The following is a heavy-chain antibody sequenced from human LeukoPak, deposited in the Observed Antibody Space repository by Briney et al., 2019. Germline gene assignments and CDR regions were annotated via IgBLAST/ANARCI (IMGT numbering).Heavy chain of an antibody. J-gene: IGHJ4*02. V-gene: IGHV4-34*01. CDR2: INHSGST. D-gene: IGHD6-19*01. Sequence: KPSETLSLTCAVYGGSFSGYYWSWIRQPPGKELEWIGEINHSGSTNYNPSLKSRVTISVDTSKNQFSLKLSSVTAADTAVYYCARTVAGGPFDYWGQGTLVTVSS. CDR3: ARTVAGGPFDY. CDR1: GGSFSGYY.